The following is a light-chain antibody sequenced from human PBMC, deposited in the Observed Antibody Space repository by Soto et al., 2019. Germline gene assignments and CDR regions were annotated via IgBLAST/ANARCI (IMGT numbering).Light chain of an antibody. Sequence: EIVLTQSPGTLSLSPGERATLSCRASQSVSSSYLAWYQQRPGQAPRLLIFGASYRATGIPDRFSGSGSGIDFTLTISRLEPEDFAVYYCQQYSSSPPEFTFGPGTKVD. CDR1: QSVSSSY. V-gene: IGKV3-20*01. CDR2: GAS. CDR3: QQYSSSPPEFT. J-gene: IGKJ3*01.